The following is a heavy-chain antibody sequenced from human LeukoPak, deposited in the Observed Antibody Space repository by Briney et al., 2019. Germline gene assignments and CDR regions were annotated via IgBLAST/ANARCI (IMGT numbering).Heavy chain of an antibody. CDR3: TRDAYNFNDFDY. V-gene: IGHV3-30*17. CDR2: VSSHGNDG. CDR1: EFTFSNYA. D-gene: IGHD5-24*01. J-gene: IGHJ4*02. Sequence: PGGSLRLSCAVSEFTFSNYAMHSVRQPPGKRPEWVAVVSSHGNDGYYADSVRGRFTISRDNSKNTLYLQIDSLRLEDTAIYYCTRDAYNFNDFDYWGQGTLVTVSS.